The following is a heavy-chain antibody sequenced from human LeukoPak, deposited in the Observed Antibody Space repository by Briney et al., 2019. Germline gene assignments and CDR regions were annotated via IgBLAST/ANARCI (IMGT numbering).Heavy chain of an antibody. CDR3: ARGFGYSYGYYFDY. Sequence: SETLSLTCAAYGGSFSGYYWSWIRQPPGKGLEWIGEINHSGSTNYNPSLKSRVTISVDTSENQFSLKLSSVTAADTAVCYCARGFGYSYGYYFDYWGQGTLVTVSS. CDR1: GGSFSGYY. D-gene: IGHD5-18*01. CDR2: INHSGST. V-gene: IGHV4-34*01. J-gene: IGHJ4*02.